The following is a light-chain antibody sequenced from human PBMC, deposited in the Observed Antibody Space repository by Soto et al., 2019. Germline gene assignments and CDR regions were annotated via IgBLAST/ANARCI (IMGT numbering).Light chain of an antibody. CDR2: KAY. CDR1: QSISSW. Sequence: DIPMTQSPSTLSASVGDRVTITCRASQSISSWLAWYQQKPGKAPKLLIYKAYSLESGVPSRFSGSGSGTEFTLTISSLQPDDFASYYCQQYKSYPRTFGQGTKVEIK. V-gene: IGKV1-5*03. J-gene: IGKJ1*01. CDR3: QQYKSYPRT.